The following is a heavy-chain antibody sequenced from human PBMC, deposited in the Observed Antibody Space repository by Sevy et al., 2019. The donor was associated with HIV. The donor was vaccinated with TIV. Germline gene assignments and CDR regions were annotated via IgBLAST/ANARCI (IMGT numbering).Heavy chain of an antibody. CDR3: ARGDELNSYYYGMAV. CDR2: TYYRSKWYS. V-gene: IGHV6-1*01. CDR1: GDSVSTSSAT. J-gene: IGHJ6*02. Sequence: KQSQTLSLTCAISGDSVSTSSATWNWFRQSPSRGLEWLGRTYYRSKWYSDYEVSVKGRVTINPDTSKNQFSLHLESVTPEDTAVYFCARGDELNSYYYGMAVWGQGTTVTVSS. D-gene: IGHD1-7*01.